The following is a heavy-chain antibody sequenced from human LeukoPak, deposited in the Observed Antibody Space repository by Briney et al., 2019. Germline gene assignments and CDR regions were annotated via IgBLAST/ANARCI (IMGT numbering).Heavy chain of an antibody. D-gene: IGHD3-22*01. CDR1: GGSISSSSYY. V-gene: IGHV4-39*01. CDR2: IYYSGST. J-gene: IGHJ3*02. Sequence: PSETLSLTCTVSGGSISSSSYYWGWIRQPPGKGLEWIGSIYYSGSTYYNPSLKSRVTISVDTSKNQFSLKLSSVTAEDTAVYYCTRPTGGSSGFDAFDIWGQGTMVTVSS. CDR3: TRPTGGSSGFDAFDI.